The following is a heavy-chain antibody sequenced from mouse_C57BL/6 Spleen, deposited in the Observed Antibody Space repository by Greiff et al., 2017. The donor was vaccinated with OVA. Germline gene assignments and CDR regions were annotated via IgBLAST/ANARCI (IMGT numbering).Heavy chain of an antibody. D-gene: IGHD1-1*01. CDR3: ARHPRDGSSPWYFDV. CDR1: GFTFSSYG. CDR2: ISSGGSYT. V-gene: IGHV5-6*01. J-gene: IGHJ1*03. Sequence: EVMLVESGGDLVKPGGSLKLSCAASGFTFSSYGMSWVRQTPDKRLEWVATISSGGSYTYYPDSVKGRFTISRDNAKNTLYLQMSSLKSEDTAMYYCARHPRDGSSPWYFDVWGTGTTVTVSS.